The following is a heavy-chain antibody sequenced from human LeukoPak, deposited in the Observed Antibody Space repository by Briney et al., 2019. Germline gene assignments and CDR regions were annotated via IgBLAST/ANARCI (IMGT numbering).Heavy chain of an antibody. CDR2: ISGSGGST. Sequence: PGGSLRLSCAASGFTFSSYAMSWVRQAPGKGLEWVSAISGSGGSTYYADSVKGRFTISRDNSKNTLYLQMNSLRAEDTAVYYCARAGYSSGWYSDHWGQGTLVTVSS. CDR1: GFTFSSYA. V-gene: IGHV3-23*01. D-gene: IGHD6-19*01. J-gene: IGHJ4*02. CDR3: ARAGYSSGWYSDH.